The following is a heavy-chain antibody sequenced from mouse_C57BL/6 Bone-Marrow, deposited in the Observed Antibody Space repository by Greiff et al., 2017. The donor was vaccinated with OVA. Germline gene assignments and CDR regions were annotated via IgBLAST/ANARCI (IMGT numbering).Heavy chain of an antibody. J-gene: IGHJ3*01. Sequence: EVKLVESGGDLVKPGGSLKLSCAASGFTFSSYGMSWVRQTPDKRLEWVATISSGGSYTYYPDSVKGRFTISRDNAKNTLYLQMSSLKSEDTAMYYCARPFYYDRPWFAYWGQGTLVTVSA. CDR1: GFTFSSYG. V-gene: IGHV5-6*02. D-gene: IGHD2-4*01. CDR2: ISSGGSYT. CDR3: ARPFYYDRPWFAY.